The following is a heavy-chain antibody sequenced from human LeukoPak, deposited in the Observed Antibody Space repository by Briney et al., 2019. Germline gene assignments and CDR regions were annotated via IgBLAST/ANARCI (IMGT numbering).Heavy chain of an antibody. CDR1: GFTFSSYG. CDR2: ISYDGSKK. CDR3: AREFVAGATSPSY. D-gene: IGHD1-26*01. Sequence: GGSLRLSCAASGFTFSSYGMHWVRQAPGKGLEWVAVISYDGSKKYYADSVKGRFTISRDNSKNTLYLQMNSLRAEDTAVYYCAREFVAGATSPSYWGQGTLVTVSS. J-gene: IGHJ4*02. V-gene: IGHV3-30*03.